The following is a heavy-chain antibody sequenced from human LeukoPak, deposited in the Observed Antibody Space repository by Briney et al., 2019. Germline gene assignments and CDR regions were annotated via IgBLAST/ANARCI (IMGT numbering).Heavy chain of an antibody. CDR2: IYYSGST. J-gene: IGHJ6*02. Sequence: SETLSLTCTVSGGSISSGGYYWSWIRQHPGKGLEWIGYIYYSGSTYYNPSLKSRVTISVDTSKNQFSLKLSSVTAADTAVYYCARDLGSSSDYYYGKDVWGQGTTVTVSS. CDR1: GGSISSGGYY. V-gene: IGHV4-31*03. D-gene: IGHD6-6*01. CDR3: ARDLGSSSDYYYGKDV.